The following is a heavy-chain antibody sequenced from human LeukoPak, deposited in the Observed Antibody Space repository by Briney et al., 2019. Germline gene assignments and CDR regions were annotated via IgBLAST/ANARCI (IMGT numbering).Heavy chain of an antibody. CDR2: IYYSGST. Sequence: SETLSLTCTHSGGSISTYYWSWLRQPPGKGPEWIGYIYYSGSTNYNPSLTSRVTISVDTSKNQFSLKLSSVTAADTAVYYCARDMYSNYASSAFDPWGQGALGTVSS. CDR1: GGSISTYY. J-gene: IGHJ5*02. CDR3: ARDMYSNYASSAFDP. D-gene: IGHD4-11*01. V-gene: IGHV4-59*01.